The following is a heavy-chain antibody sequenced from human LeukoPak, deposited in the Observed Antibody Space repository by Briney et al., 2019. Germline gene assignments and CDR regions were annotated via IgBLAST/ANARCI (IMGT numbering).Heavy chain of an antibody. CDR1: GYTFTSYG. J-gene: IGHJ4*02. Sequence: GASVKVSCKASGYTFTSYGITWLRQAPGQGLEWVGWINPYSGNTISAQKLQGRVTMTTDTSTTTASMELRSLTSDDTAVYYCAILASAGTLDLDYWGQGTLVTVPS. CDR3: AILASAGTLDLDY. D-gene: IGHD6-13*01. CDR2: INPYSGNT. V-gene: IGHV1-18*01.